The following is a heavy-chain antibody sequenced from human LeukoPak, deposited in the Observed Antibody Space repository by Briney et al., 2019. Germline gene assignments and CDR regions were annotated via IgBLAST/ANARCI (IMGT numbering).Heavy chain of an antibody. V-gene: IGHV4-59*01. CDR2: IYYSGST. J-gene: IGHJ6*03. CDR1: GGSISSYY. Sequence: SETLSLTCTVSGGSISSYYWSWIRQPPGKGLEWIGNIYYSGSTNCNPSLKSRVTISVDTSKKQFSLKLSSVTAADTAVYYCARVEEGYYYYYMDVWGKGTTATISS. CDR3: ARVEEGYYYYYMDV.